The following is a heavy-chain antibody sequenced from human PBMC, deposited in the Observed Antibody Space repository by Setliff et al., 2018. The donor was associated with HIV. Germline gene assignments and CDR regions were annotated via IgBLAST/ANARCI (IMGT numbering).Heavy chain of an antibody. CDR2: ITAGDGKT. CDR3: ARSRSMDV. J-gene: IGHJ6*02. Sequence: GASVKVSCKASGYTFTSYGISWVRQAPGQRPQWMGWITAGDGKTKYSQDFQGRVTFTSDTSATTAYMELSSLRSEDTAVYYCARSRSMDVWGQGTTVTVSS. V-gene: IGHV1-3*01. CDR1: GYTFTSYG.